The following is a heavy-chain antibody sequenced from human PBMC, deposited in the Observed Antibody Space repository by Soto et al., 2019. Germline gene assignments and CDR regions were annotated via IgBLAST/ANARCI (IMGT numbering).Heavy chain of an antibody. CDR3: ARAAGPPRGHYYYKMDV. D-gene: IGHD6-25*01. CDR2: IWSDGRNK. J-gene: IGHJ6*02. CDR1: GFTFSAYG. V-gene: IGHV3-33*01. Sequence: PGGSLRLSCAASGFTFSAYGIHWVRQAPGKGLEWVAMIWSDGRNKFYADSVRGRFSISRDTSKNTLHLQMDSLTVEDTGVYYCARAAGPPRGHYYYKMDVWGQGTAVTVSS.